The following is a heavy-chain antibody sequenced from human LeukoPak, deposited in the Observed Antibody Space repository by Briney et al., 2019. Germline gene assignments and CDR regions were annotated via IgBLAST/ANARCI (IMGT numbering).Heavy chain of an antibody. CDR2: IYYSGST. V-gene: IGHV4-59*08. D-gene: IGHD6-13*01. CDR3: ARRYSSSWLNFDY. J-gene: IGHJ4*02. CDR1: GGSISSYY. Sequence: SETLSLTCTVSGGSISSYYCSWIRQPPGKGLEWIGYIYYSGSTNYIPSLKSRVTISVDTSKNQFSLKLSSVTAADTAVYYCARRYSSSWLNFDYWGQGTLLTVSS.